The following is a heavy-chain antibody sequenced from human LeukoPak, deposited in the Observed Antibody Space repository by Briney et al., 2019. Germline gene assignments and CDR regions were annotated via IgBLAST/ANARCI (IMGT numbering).Heavy chain of an antibody. V-gene: IGHV3-66*01. Sequence: GGSLRLSCAASGFTVSSNSMSWVRQAPGRGLEWVSLFYAGDTTYYADSVKGRFTISRDNSKNTLYLQMNSLRAEDTAIYYCARVEGITMVRGVAYYYYYGMDVWGQGTTVTVSS. D-gene: IGHD3-10*01. CDR2: FYAGDTT. CDR1: GFTVSSNS. CDR3: ARVEGITMVRGVAYYYYYGMDV. J-gene: IGHJ6*02.